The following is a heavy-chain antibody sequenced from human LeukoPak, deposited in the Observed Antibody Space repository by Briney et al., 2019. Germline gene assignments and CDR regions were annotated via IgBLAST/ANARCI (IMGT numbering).Heavy chain of an antibody. J-gene: IGHJ3*02. CDR3: AKDAVKISSSWSSGGDAFDN. Sequence: PGGSLRLSCAASGFTFDDYAMHWVRQAPGKGLEWVSLISGDGGSTYYADSVKGRFTISRDNSKNSLYLQMNSLRTEDTALYYCAKDAVKISSSWSSGGDAFDNWGQGTMVTVSS. D-gene: IGHD6-13*01. V-gene: IGHV3-43*02. CDR1: GFTFDDYA. CDR2: ISGDGGST.